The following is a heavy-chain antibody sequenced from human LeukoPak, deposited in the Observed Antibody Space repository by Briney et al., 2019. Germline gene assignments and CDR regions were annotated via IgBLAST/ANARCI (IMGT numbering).Heavy chain of an antibody. J-gene: IGHJ5*02. CDR3: ARGVSGRAYSSSSTDWFDP. CDR1: GYTFTNFD. CDR2: ISAYNGNT. Sequence: ASLKVSCKASGYTFTNFDINWGRQAPAQGLEWMGWISAYNGNTNYAQKLQDRVTITTDTSTSTAYIELRSLRSDDTAVYYCARGVSGRAYSSSSTDWFDPWGQGTLVTVSS. D-gene: IGHD6-6*01. V-gene: IGHV1-18*01.